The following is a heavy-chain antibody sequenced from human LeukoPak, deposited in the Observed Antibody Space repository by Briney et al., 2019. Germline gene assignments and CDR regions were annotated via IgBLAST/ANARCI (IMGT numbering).Heavy chain of an antibody. CDR3: ARTPTRFYYYMDV. J-gene: IGHJ6*03. CDR1: GFTFSSYW. V-gene: IGHV3-7*01. Sequence: GGSLRLSCAASGFTFSSYWMSWVRQAPGKGLEWVANIKQDGSEKYYVDSVKGRFTISRDNAKNSLYLQMNSLRAEDTAVYYCARTPTRFYYYMDVWGKGTTVTVSS. CDR2: IKQDGSEK.